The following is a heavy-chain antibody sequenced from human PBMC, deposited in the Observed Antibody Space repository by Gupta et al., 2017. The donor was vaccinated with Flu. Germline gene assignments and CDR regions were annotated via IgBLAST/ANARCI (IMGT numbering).Heavy chain of an antibody. J-gene: IGHJ4*02. D-gene: IGHD6-13*01. CDR1: GFHFNNYD. Sequence: EVQLVDSGGGLLRPGGSLRLSCAASGFHFNNYDMIWVRRAPGRGLEWVAHISTRGGTIYYADSVKGRFTISRDNAKNSLFLQMNSLRAEDTAVYYCARKVAAAVTAYFDYWGQGAQVSVSS. CDR3: ARKVAAAVTAYFDY. V-gene: IGHV3-48*03. CDR2: ISTRGGTI.